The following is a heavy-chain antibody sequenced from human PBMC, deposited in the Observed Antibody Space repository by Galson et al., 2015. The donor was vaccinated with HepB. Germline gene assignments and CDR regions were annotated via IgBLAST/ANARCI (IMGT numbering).Heavy chain of an antibody. J-gene: IGHJ3*02. D-gene: IGHD3-16*01. CDR2: INPNSGGT. Sequence: SVKVSCKASGYTFTGYYMHWVRQAPGQGLEWMGWINPNSGGTNYAQKFQGRVTMTRDTSISTAYMELSRLRSDDTAVYYCASPNGGLGGLGFDIWGQGTMVTVSS. CDR3: ASPNGGLGGLGFDI. V-gene: IGHV1-2*02. CDR1: GYTFTGYY.